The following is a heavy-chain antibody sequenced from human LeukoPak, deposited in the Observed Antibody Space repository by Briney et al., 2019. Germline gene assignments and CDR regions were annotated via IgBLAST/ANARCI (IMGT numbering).Heavy chain of an antibody. CDR1: GFTFSSYA. Sequence: GGSLRLSCAASGFTFSSYAMHWVRQAPGKGLEWVAVISYDGSNKYYADSVKGRFTISRDNSKNTLYLQMNSLRAEDTAVYYCARDTPYSSGHDYWGQGTLVTVSS. CDR3: ARDTPYSSGHDY. V-gene: IGHV3-30*04. CDR2: ISYDGSNK. J-gene: IGHJ4*02. D-gene: IGHD6-25*01.